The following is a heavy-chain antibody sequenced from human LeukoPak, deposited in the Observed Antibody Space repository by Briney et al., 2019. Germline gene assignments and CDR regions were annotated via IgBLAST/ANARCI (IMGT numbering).Heavy chain of an antibody. V-gene: IGHV5-51*01. D-gene: IGHD6-6*01. CDR3: ARHSPHSSSPPYYYYMDV. CDR1: GYSFTSYW. J-gene: IGHJ6*03. CDR2: IYPGDSDT. Sequence: GESLKISCKGSGYSFTSYWIGWVRQMPGKGLEWMGIIYPGDSDTRYSPSLQGQVTISADKSISTAYLQWSSLKASDTAMYYCARHSPHSSSPPYYYYMDVWGKGTTVTVSS.